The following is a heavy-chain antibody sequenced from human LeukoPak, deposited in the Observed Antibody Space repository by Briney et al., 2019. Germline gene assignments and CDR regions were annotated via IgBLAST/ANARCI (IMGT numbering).Heavy chain of an antibody. CDR2: IYTGDSDN. CDR3: ARRYCSSTSCPNWFDP. Sequence: GASRQISCKGSGSIFTSYWIGGGRPLPGKGLEGMGIIYTGDSDNRSSPSFQGQLTLSANNSITPAFLQWSSLKASDTAMYYCARRYCSSTSCPNWFDPWGQGTLVTVSS. J-gene: IGHJ5*02. V-gene: IGHV5-51*01. D-gene: IGHD2-2*01. CDR1: GSIFTSYW.